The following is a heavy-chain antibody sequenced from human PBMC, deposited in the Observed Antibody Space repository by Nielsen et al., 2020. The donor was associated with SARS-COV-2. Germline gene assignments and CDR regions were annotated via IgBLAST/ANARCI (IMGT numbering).Heavy chain of an antibody. D-gene: IGHD3-3*01. CDR3: ARDVSITIFEMVRSHFDY. V-gene: IGHV1-18*01. CDR1: GYTFSSYG. CDR2: ISVYNGNT. J-gene: IGHJ4*01. Sequence: ASVKVSCKASGYTFSSYGISWVRQAPGQGLEWMGWISVYNGNTNFPHKLQGRVALTTDTSTNTAYMELRSLRSDDTAVYYCARDVSITIFEMVRSHFDYWGQGTLVTVSS.